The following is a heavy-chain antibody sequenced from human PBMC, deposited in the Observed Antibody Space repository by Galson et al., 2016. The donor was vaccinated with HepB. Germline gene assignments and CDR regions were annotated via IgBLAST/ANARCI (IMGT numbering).Heavy chain of an antibody. CDR2: IFYTGVT. CDR1: GGSISSSDFY. V-gene: IGHV4-39*07. Sequence: SETLSLTCTVSGGSISSSDFYWAWIRQPPGMGPEWVGSIFYTGVTYYNPSLKSRLTMSVDTSKNQFSLRLNSVTAADTAVYYCASSPRNDYGDPWIYYFVSWGQGTLVTVSS. D-gene: IGHD4-17*01. CDR3: ASSPRNDYGDPWIYYFVS. J-gene: IGHJ4*02.